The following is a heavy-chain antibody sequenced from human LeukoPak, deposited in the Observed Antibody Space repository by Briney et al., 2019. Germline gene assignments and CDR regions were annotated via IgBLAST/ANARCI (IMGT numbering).Heavy chain of an antibody. CDR1: GFTFSTYA. Sequence: GRSLRLPCAASGFTFSTYAMHWVRQAPGKGPEWVTVISYDAKNEYYADSVRGRFTISRDNSKNTLYLQMNSLRPDDTAVYYCAVGGSGWFFDYWGQGTLVTVSS. D-gene: IGHD6-19*01. CDR3: AVGGSGWFFDY. CDR2: ISYDAKNE. J-gene: IGHJ4*02. V-gene: IGHV3-30*04.